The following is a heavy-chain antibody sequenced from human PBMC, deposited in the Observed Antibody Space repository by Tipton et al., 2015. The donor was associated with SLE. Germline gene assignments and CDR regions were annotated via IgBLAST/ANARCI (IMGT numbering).Heavy chain of an antibody. CDR1: GASINNYY. CDR3: ARLGGGGVGAPFDY. V-gene: IGHV4-59*08. CDR2: IYSSGST. Sequence: GASINNYYWSWIRQPPGEGLEWIGCIYSSGSTNYSPSLKSRVTISVDTSKNQFSLKPKFVTAADAAVYYCARLGGGGVGAPFDYWGQGTLVTVSS. J-gene: IGHJ4*02. D-gene: IGHD1-26*01.